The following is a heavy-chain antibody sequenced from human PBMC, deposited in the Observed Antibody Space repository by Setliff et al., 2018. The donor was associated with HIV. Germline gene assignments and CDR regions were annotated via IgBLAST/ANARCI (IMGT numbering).Heavy chain of an antibody. CDR1: GFTFSTYW. Sequence: GGSLRLSCAASGFTFSTYWMSWVRQAPGKGLEWVANIKQDGSEKNYMDSVKGRFTISRDNAKNSLYLQMNSLRAEDTAVYFCARDPDYNLGYCSGEIDYCYYMDARGKGTTVTVSS. D-gene: IGHD2-15*01. V-gene: IGHV3-7*01. CDR2: IKQDGSEK. J-gene: IGHJ6*03. CDR3: ARDPDYNLGYCSGEIDYCYYMDA.